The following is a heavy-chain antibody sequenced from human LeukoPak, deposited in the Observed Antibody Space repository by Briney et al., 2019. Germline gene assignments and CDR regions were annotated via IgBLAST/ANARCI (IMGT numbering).Heavy chain of an antibody. D-gene: IGHD1-26*01. CDR3: AKDVRVGGGGKDV. Sequence: GGSLRLSCAASGFTFNIYAMNWVRQAPGKGLEWISLVSSNGVNTYYADSVKGRFTISRDNSKYTVSLQMNSLRGEDTAVYYCAKDVRVGGGGKDVWGQGTPVTVSS. V-gene: IGHV3-23*01. CDR2: VSSNGVNT. J-gene: IGHJ6*02. CDR1: GFTFNIYA.